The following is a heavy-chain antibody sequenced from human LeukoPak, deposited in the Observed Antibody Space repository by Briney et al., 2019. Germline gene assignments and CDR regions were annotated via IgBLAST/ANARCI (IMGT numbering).Heavy chain of an antibody. CDR2: IYYGGST. Sequence: ASETLSLTCSVSGGSISSYYWSWIRQPPGEGLEWIGYIYYGGSTNYNPSLKSRVTISVETSKNQFSLKLSSVTAADTAVYYCARGPWGFWYFDLWGRGTLVTVSS. V-gene: IGHV4-59*01. J-gene: IGHJ2*01. D-gene: IGHD7-27*01. CDR1: GGSISSYY. CDR3: ARGPWGFWYFDL.